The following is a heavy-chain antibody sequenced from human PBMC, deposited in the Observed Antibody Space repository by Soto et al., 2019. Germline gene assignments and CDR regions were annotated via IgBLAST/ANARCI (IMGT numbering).Heavy chain of an antibody. V-gene: IGHV1-3*01. Sequence: ASVKVSCKASGYTFTSYAMHWVRQAPGQRLEWMGWINAGNGNTKYSQKFQGRVTITRDTSASTAYMELSSLRSDDTAVYYCARRFRLVELSLPRYYYYYGMDVWGQGTTVTVSS. J-gene: IGHJ6*02. CDR2: INAGNGNT. CDR1: GYTFTSYA. D-gene: IGHD3-16*02. CDR3: ARRFRLVELSLPRYYYYYGMDV.